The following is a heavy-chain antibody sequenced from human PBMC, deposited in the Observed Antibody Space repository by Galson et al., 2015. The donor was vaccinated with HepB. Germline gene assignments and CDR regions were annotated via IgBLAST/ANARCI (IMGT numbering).Heavy chain of an antibody. Sequence: ETLSLTCTVSGGSISSYYWSWIRQPPGKGLEWIGYIYYSGSTNYNPSLKSRVTISVDTSKNQFSLKLSSVTAADTAVYYCARDIDPQYYGGGMDVWGQGTTVTVSS. CDR3: ARDIDPQYYGGGMDV. J-gene: IGHJ6*02. CDR1: GGSISSYY. CDR2: IYYSGST. D-gene: IGHD2/OR15-2a*01. V-gene: IGHV4-59*01.